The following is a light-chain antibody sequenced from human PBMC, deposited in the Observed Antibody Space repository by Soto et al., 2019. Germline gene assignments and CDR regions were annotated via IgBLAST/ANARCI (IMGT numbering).Light chain of an antibody. CDR2: EVS. CDR1: SSDVGGYNY. V-gene: IGLV2-8*01. J-gene: IGLJ3*02. CDR3: SSYAGSNDLV. Sequence: QSVLTQPPSASGSPGQSVTISCIGTSSDVGGYNYVSWYQQHPGKAPKLIISEVSKRPSGVPDRFSGSKSGNTASLTVSELQAEDEADYFCSSYAGSNDLVFGGGTQLTVL.